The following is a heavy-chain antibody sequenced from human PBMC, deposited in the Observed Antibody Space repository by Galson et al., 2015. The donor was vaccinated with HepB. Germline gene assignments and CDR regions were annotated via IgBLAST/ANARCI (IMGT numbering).Heavy chain of an antibody. D-gene: IGHD6-13*01. CDR3: AKVDSSSWAGVAGTRYYYYGMDV. Sequence: SLRLSCAASGFTFSSYAMSWVRQAPGKGLEWVSAISGSGGSTYYADSVKGRFTISRDNSKNTLYLQMNSLRAEDTAVYYCAKVDSSSWAGVAGTRYYYYGMDVWGQGTTVTVSS. CDR2: ISGSGGST. J-gene: IGHJ6*02. CDR1: GFTFSSYA. V-gene: IGHV3-23*01.